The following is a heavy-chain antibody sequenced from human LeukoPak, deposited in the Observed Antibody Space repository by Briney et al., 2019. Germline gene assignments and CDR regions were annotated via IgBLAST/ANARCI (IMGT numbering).Heavy chain of an antibody. D-gene: IGHD2-8*01. Sequence: ASVKVSCKASGYSFSSYNIHWVRQATGLGLEWMGWMSPNSGQTGYAQRLQGSVTMTRDTSISTAYMELSSLRSEDTAVYYCARRYCTNGVCYHGIDYWGQGTLVTVSS. CDR3: ARRYCTNGVCYHGIDY. V-gene: IGHV1-8*01. J-gene: IGHJ4*02. CDR2: MSPNSGQT. CDR1: GYSFSSYN.